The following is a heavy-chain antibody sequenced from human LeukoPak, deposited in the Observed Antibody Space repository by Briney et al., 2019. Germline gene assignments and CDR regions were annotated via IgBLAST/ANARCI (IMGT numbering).Heavy chain of an antibody. Sequence: ASVKVSCKASGYTFTGYYMHWVRQAPGQGLEWMGWINPNSGGTNYAQKFQGRVTMTRDTSISTAYMELSRLRSDDTAVYYCARGLSRSGGSRDAFDIWGQGTMVTVSS. CDR1: GYTFTGYY. CDR2: INPNSGGT. V-gene: IGHV1-2*02. CDR3: ARGLSRSGGSRDAFDI. J-gene: IGHJ3*02. D-gene: IGHD2-15*01.